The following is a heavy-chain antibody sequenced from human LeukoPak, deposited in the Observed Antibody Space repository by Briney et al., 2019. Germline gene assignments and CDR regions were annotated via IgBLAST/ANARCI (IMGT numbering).Heavy chain of an antibody. CDR2: IYTSGST. J-gene: IGHJ4*02. V-gene: IGHV4-61*02. CDR3: ARHSYLNGCFGY. CDR1: GGSISSGSYY. D-gene: IGHD4/OR15-4a*01. Sequence: SETLSLTCTVSGGSISSGSYYWSWIRQPAGKGLEWIGRIYTSGSTNYNPSLKSRVTISVDTSKNQFSLKLSSVTAADTAVYYCARHSYLNGCFGYWGQGTLVTVSS.